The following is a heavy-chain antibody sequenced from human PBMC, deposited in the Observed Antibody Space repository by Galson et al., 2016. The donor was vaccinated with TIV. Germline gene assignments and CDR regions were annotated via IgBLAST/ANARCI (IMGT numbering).Heavy chain of an antibody. Sequence: SVKVSCKASGVTFSYFAFSWVRQAPGQGLEWTGGIVPMFGTTNYAQKFQGRVTISADESTTTAYLELSSLRSGDTAVYYCARGRGIYDSSGYFLFDHWGQGTLVTVSS. J-gene: IGHJ5*02. D-gene: IGHD3-22*01. CDR3: ARGRGIYDSSGYFLFDH. CDR1: GVTFSYFA. CDR2: IVPMFGTT. V-gene: IGHV1-69*13.